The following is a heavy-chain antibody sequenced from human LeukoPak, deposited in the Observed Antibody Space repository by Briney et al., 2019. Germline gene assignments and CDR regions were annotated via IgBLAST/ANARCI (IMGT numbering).Heavy chain of an antibody. CDR1: GFTFSSYA. CDR3: AKGGDCSSTSCYLQH. D-gene: IGHD2-2*01. V-gene: IGHV3-30-3*01. J-gene: IGHJ1*01. CDR2: ISYDGSNK. Sequence: PGGSLRLSCAASGFTFSSYAMHWVRQAPGKGLEWVAVISYDGSNKYYADSVKGRFTISRDNSKNTLYLQMNSLRAEDTAVYYCAKGGDCSSTSCYLQHWGQGTLVTVSS.